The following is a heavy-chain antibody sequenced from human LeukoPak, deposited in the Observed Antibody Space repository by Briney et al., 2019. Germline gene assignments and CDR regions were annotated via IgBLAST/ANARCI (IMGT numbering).Heavy chain of an antibody. V-gene: IGHV3-53*01. CDR1: GVTVSSNY. D-gene: IGHD3-22*01. Sequence: GGSLRLSCAASGVTVSSNYMSWVRQAPGKGLEWVSVIYSGGSTYYADSVKGRFTISRDNSKNTLYLQMNSLRAEDTAVYYCARATHYYDSSGYHAAFDYWGQGTLVTVSS. CDR3: ARATHYYDSSGYHAAFDY. CDR2: IYSGGST. J-gene: IGHJ4*02.